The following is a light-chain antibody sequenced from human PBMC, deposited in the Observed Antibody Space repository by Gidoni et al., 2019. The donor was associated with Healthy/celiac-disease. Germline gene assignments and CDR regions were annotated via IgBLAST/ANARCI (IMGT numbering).Light chain of an antibody. J-gene: IGKJ1*01. CDR1: QSISSY. CDR2: AAS. CDR3: QQSYSTPWT. V-gene: IGKV1-39*01. Sequence: DSQITQSPSSLSASGGDRVTITCRASQSISSYLNWYQQKPGTAPKLLIYAASSLQSGVASRFSGSGSGTDFTLTISSLQPEDFANYYCQQSYSTPWTFGQXTKVEIK.